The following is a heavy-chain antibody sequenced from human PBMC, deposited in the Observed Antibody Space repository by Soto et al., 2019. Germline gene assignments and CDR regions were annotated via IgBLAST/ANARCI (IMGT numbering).Heavy chain of an antibody. CDR3: AGEVGTYSSSWYGYYYYGMDV. CDR1: GGTFSTYA. CDR2: IIPIFDTA. D-gene: IGHD6-13*01. J-gene: IGHJ6*02. V-gene: IGHV1-69*13. Sequence: SVKVSCKSSGGTFSTYAISWVRQAPGQGLEWMGGIIPIFDTANYAQKFQGRVTITADESTTTAYMELSSLRSEDTAVYYCAGEVGTYSSSWYGYYYYGMDVWGQGTTVTVSS.